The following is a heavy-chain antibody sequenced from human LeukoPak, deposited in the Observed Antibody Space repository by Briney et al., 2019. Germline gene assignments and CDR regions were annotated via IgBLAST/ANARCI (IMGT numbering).Heavy chain of an antibody. D-gene: IGHD2-15*01. CDR2: ISCSGSP. Sequence: SQTLSLTCTVSGASISSCGYFWTWIRQHPGKGLEWIGYISCSGSPYYSPSLESRVTISADTSQNQFSLKLNSVTAADTAIYYCARLFCSGASCSRGRGFDYWGQGTLVTVSS. V-gene: IGHV4-31*03. CDR3: ARLFCSGASCSRGRGFDY. J-gene: IGHJ4*02. CDR1: GASISSCGYF.